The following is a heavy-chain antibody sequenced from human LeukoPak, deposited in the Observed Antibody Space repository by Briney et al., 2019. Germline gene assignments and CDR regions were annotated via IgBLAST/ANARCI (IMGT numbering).Heavy chain of an antibody. V-gene: IGHV4-39*01. CDR3: ARLGQGVD. Sequence: SETLSLTCTVSGGSISSGRYYWGWIRQPPGKGLDWIGSIYYSGSTSYNPSLKSRVTISVDTSKNQFSLKLSSVAAADTAVYYCARLGQGVDWGQGTLVTVSS. J-gene: IGHJ4*02. D-gene: IGHD3-3*01. CDR1: GGSISSGRYY. CDR2: IYYSGST.